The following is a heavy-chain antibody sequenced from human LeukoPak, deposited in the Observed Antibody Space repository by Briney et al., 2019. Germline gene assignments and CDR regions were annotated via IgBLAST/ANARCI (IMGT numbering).Heavy chain of an antibody. CDR1: VFTLCRYW. CDR3: TTVLISNRSKSWDY. J-gene: IGHJ4*02. V-gene: IGHV3-74*03. D-gene: IGHD1-14*01. CDR2: MCPDGSTT. Sequence: GGPQTLLCAACVFTLCRYWMHWLRDSPGKALMGVSRMCPDGSTTLYADSVKGLFTISRDNSKNTLYLQMNSLGAEDTAVYYCTTVLISNRSKSWDYWGQGTLVTVSS.